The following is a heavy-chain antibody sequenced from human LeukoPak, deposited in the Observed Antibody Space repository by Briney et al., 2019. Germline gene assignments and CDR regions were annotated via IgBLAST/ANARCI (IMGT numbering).Heavy chain of an antibody. V-gene: IGHV4-59*08. J-gene: IGHJ4*02. CDR1: GGSISGYY. Sequence: PSETLSLTCTVSGGSISGYYWSWIRQPPGKGLEWIGYIYYSGSTNHNPSLKSRVTISVDTSKNQFSLKLSSVTAADTAVYHCARLVYDSRGYYFDYWGQGTLVTVSS. D-gene: IGHD3-22*01. CDR2: IYYSGST. CDR3: ARLVYDSRGYYFDY.